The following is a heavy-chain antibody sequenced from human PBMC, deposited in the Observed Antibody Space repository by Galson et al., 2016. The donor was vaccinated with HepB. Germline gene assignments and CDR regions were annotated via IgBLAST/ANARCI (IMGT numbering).Heavy chain of an antibody. Sequence: SLRLSCAASGFTFTNYWKSWVRQAPGKGLEWVAQINQDANEKYYVDSVKGRFTISRDKAKHSLYLQMNSLRAEDTAVYYCARDATRGGDFDYWAQGTLVIVSS. J-gene: IGHJ4*02. CDR1: GFTFTNYW. V-gene: IGHV3-7*01. CDR2: INQDANEK. D-gene: IGHD2-21*01. CDR3: ARDATRGGDFDY.